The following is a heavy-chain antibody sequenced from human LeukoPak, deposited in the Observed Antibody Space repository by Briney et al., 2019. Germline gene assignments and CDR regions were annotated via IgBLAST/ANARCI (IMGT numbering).Heavy chain of an antibody. CDR1: GFTFDDYA. V-gene: IGHV3-43D*03. D-gene: IGHD3-16*02. Sequence: PGGSLRLSCAASGFTFDDYAMHWVRHAPGKGLEWVSLISWDGGSTYYADSVKGRFTISRDNSKNSLYLQMNSLRAEDTALYYCAKGDGDRLRLGELSFDYWGQGTLVTVSS. CDR3: AKGDGDRLRLGELSFDY. CDR2: ISWDGGST. J-gene: IGHJ4*02.